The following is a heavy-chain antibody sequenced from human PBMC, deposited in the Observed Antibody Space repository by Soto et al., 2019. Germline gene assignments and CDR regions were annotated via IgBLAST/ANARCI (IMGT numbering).Heavy chain of an antibody. CDR3: ARDPGVVAATPWLDAFDI. D-gene: IGHD2-15*01. CDR2: ISSSSSYI. V-gene: IGHV3-21*01. CDR1: GFTFSSYS. J-gene: IGHJ3*02. Sequence: GGSLRLSCAASGFTFSSYSMNWVRQAPGKGLEWVSSISSSSSYIYYADSVKGRFTISRDNAKNSLYLQMNSLRAEDTAVYYCARDPGVVAATPWLDAFDIWGQGTMVTVSS.